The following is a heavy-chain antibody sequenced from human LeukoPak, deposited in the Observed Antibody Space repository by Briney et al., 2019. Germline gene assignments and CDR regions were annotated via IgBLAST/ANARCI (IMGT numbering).Heavy chain of an antibody. CDR3: ARERSAAAGLDY. CDR2: IYYSGST. Sequence: SETLSLNCTVSGGSISSYYWSWIRQPPGKGLEWIGYIYYSGSTNYNPSLKSRVTISVDTSKNQFSLKLSSVTAADTAVYYCARERSAAAGLDYWGQGTLVTVSS. J-gene: IGHJ4*02. D-gene: IGHD6-13*01. V-gene: IGHV4-59*01. CDR1: GGSISSYY.